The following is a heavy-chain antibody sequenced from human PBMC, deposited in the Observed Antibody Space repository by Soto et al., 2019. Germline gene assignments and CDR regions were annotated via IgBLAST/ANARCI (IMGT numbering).Heavy chain of an antibody. J-gene: IGHJ4*02. D-gene: IGHD6-13*01. Sequence: GGSLRLSCAASGFTFSSYAMHWVRQAPGKGLEWVAVISYDGSNKYYADSVKGRFTISRDNSKNTLYLQMNSLRAEDTAVYYCARDRVVEAAAFFDYWGQGTLVTVSS. CDR3: ARDRVVEAAAFFDY. CDR1: GFTFSSYA. V-gene: IGHV3-30-3*01. CDR2: ISYDGSNK.